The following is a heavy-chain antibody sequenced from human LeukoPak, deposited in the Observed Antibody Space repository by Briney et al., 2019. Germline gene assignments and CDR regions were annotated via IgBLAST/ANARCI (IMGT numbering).Heavy chain of an antibody. D-gene: IGHD5-18*01. CDR2: IYYSGST. CDR1: GGSISSSSYY. J-gene: IGHJ4*02. CDR3: ARDPGYSYGIYFDY. V-gene: IGHV4-39*07. Sequence: PSETLSLTCTVSGGSISSSSYYWGWIRQPPGKGLEWIGSIYYSGSTYYNPSLKSRVTISVDTSKNQFSLKLSSVTAADTAVYYCARDPGYSYGIYFDYWGQGTLVTVSS.